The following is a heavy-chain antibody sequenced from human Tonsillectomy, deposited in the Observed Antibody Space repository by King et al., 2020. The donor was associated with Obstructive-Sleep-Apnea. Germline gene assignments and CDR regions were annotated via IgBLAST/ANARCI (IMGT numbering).Heavy chain of an antibody. Sequence: VQLVQSGAEVKKPGASVKVSCKASGYTFTGYYVHWVRQAPGQGLEWMGWINPNSGGTNYAEKFQGRVTMTRDTSISTAYMGLTSLRSDDTAVYYCARSGARREYFDWLLYDYWGQGTLLIVSS. D-gene: IGHD3-9*01. CDR2: INPNSGGT. CDR1: GYTFTGYY. V-gene: IGHV1-2*02. CDR3: ARSGARREYFDWLLYDY. J-gene: IGHJ4*02.